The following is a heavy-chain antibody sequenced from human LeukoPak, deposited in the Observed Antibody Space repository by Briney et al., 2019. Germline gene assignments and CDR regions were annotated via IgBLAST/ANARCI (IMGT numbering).Heavy chain of an antibody. D-gene: IGHD6-19*01. V-gene: IGHV3-23*01. J-gene: IGHJ4*02. Sequence: GGSLRLSCAASGFTFSSYSMNWVRQAPGKELEWVSSISGGGGSTYYADSVKGRFTISRDNSENTLYLQMSSLRAEDTAVYYCAKGGGSGWSAFDYWGQGTLVTVSS. CDR3: AKGGGSGWSAFDY. CDR1: GFTFSSYS. CDR2: ISGGGGST.